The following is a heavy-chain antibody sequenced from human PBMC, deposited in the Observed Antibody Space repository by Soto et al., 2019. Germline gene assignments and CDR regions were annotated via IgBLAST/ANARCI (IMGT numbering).Heavy chain of an antibody. CDR2: ISYDGSNK. J-gene: IGHJ4*02. Sequence: QVQLVESGGGVVQPGRSLRLSCAASGFTFSSYAMHWVRQAPGKGLEWVAVISYDGSNKYYADSVKGRFTISRDNSKNTLYLQMNSLRAEDTAVYYCARDRITMIVVASFDSWGQGTLVTVSS. CDR1: GFTFSSYA. CDR3: ARDRITMIVVASFDS. V-gene: IGHV3-30-3*01. D-gene: IGHD3-22*01.